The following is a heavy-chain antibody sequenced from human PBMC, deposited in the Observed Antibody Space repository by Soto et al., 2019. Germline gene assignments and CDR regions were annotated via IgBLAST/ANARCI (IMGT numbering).Heavy chain of an antibody. CDR1: GYSFHNSG. CDR3: TKNGTTWFAS. V-gene: IGHV1-18*01. J-gene: IGHJ5*01. D-gene: IGHD1-1*01. Sequence: QVQLVQSGPELKKPGASVKVSCKTSGYSFHNSGISWVRQAPGQGLEWMGWISVLNGYAHYGQKFQGRVITTADTVTSTAYMELRGLRSDDTAMYYCTKNGTTWFASWGQGTPVTVSS. CDR2: ISVLNGYA.